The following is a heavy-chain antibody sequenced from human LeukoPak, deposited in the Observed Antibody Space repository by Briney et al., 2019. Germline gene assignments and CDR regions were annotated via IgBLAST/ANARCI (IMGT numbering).Heavy chain of an antibody. CDR2: IKQDGSEK. CDR3: AKDTGCGYSYGYDAFDI. CDR1: GFTFSSYW. Sequence: GGSLRLSCAASGFTFSSYWMSWVRRAPGKGLEWVANIKQDGSEKYYVDSVKGRFTISRDNSKNTLYLQMNSLRAEDTAVYYCAKDTGCGYSYGYDAFDIWGQGTMVTVSS. J-gene: IGHJ3*02. D-gene: IGHD5-18*01. V-gene: IGHV3-7*01.